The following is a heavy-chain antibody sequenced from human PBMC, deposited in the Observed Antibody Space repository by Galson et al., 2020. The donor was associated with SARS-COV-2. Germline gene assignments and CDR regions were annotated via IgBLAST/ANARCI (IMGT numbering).Heavy chain of an antibody. V-gene: IGHV4-39*01. Sequence: SETLSLTCTVSGGSVSSSLHYWGWVSQPPGEGLEYIGSVYSSGGGTGYYNPSLKSRVTISVDTSKNEFSLKLTSETAADTAVYYCASLDSYGYLYTFDIWGQGTKVTVAS. CDR3: ASLDSYGYLYTFDI. J-gene: IGHJ3*02. CDR1: GGSVSSSLHY. D-gene: IGHD5-18*01. CDR2: VYSSGGGTG.